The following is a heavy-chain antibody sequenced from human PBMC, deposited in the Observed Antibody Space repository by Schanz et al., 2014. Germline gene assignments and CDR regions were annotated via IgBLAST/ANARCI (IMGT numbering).Heavy chain of an antibody. J-gene: IGHJ4*02. D-gene: IGHD2-8*02. Sequence: QLHLQESGPGLAKPSETLSLTCTVSGGSISSHFWSWIRQPPGKGLEWIGYMYHSGSSNYNPSLKSRVTISVDTSKNQFSLKMTSLTAADTAVYFCARVGGGILTSWYSLDSWGQGTLVTVSS. V-gene: IGHV4-59*11. CDR3: ARVGGGILTSWYSLDS. CDR1: GGSISSHF. CDR2: MYHSGSS.